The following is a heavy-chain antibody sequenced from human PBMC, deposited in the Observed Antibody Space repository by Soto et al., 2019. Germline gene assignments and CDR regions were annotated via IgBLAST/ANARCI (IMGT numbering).Heavy chain of an antibody. Sequence: GESLKISCAASGFTFSSYGMHWVRQAPGKGLEWVAVIWYDGSNKYYADSVKGRFTISRDNSKNTLYLQMNSLRAEDTAVYYCARKGMGYCSSTSCPDLWYSSSWYYFDYWGQGTLVTVSS. CDR3: ARKGMGYCSSTSCPDLWYSSSWYYFDY. J-gene: IGHJ4*02. CDR2: IWYDGSNK. D-gene: IGHD2-2*01. V-gene: IGHV3-33*01. CDR1: GFTFSSYG.